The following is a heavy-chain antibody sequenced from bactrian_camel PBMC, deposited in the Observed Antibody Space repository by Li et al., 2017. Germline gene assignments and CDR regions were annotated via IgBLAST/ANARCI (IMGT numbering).Heavy chain of an antibody. V-gene: IGHV3S54*01. CDR2: LKSVVGIT. Sequence: HVQLVESGGGSVQAGGSLRLSCAVSGTIASSLCMGWFRQAPGKEREGVATLKSVVGITRYADSVKGRFTISHVNANNTLHLQMNSLKPEDSAVYYCAADLGWCGSAPLQREFRNWGQGTQVTVS. D-gene: IGHD2*01. J-gene: IGHJ4*01. CDR1: GTIASSLC. CDR3: AADLGWCGSAPLQREFRN.